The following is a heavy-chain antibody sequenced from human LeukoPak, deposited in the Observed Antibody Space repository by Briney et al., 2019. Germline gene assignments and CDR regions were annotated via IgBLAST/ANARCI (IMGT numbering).Heavy chain of an antibody. D-gene: IGHD5-18*01. CDR2: IYYSGST. CDR1: GGSISSSSYY. CDR3: ASYGRPPPDTVMALDY. Sequence: SETLSLTCTVPGGSISSSSYYWGWIRQPPGKGLEWIGSIYYSGSTYYNPSLKSRLTISVDTSKNQFSLKLSSVTAADTAVYYCASYGRPPPDTVMALDYWGQGTLVTVSS. V-gene: IGHV4-39*01. J-gene: IGHJ4*02.